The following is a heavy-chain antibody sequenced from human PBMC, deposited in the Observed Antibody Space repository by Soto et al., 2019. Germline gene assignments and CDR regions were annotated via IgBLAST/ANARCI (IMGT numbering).Heavy chain of an antibody. D-gene: IGHD3-3*01. V-gene: IGHV3-21*01. CDR3: AREGARTYYDFWSGPGRDWFDP. Sequence: EVQLVESGGGLVKPGGSLRLSCAASGFTFSSYSMNWVRQAPGKGLEWVSSISSSSSYIYYADSVKGRFTISRDNAKKSLYLQMNSLRAEDTAVYYCAREGARTYYDFWSGPGRDWFDPWGQGTLVTVSS. J-gene: IGHJ5*02. CDR2: ISSSSSYI. CDR1: GFTFSSYS.